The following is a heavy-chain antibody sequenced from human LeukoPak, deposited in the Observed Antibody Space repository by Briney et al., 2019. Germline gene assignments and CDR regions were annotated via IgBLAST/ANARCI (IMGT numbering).Heavy chain of an antibody. J-gene: IGHJ3*02. V-gene: IGHV5-51*01. CDR3: ARQRTHCSGGSCYSGAFDI. CDR1: GYSFASYW. CDR2: IYPGDSDT. Sequence: GESLKIFCKGSGYSFASYWIGWVRQMPGKGLEWMGIIYPGDSDTRYSPSFQGQVTISADKSISTAYLQWSSLKASDTAMYYCARQRTHCSGGSCYSGAFDIWGQGTMVTVSS. D-gene: IGHD2-15*01.